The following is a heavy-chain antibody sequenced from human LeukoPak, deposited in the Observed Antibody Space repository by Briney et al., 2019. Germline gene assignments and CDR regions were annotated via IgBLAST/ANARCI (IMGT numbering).Heavy chain of an antibody. CDR2: INHSGST. Sequence: SETLSLTCAVYGGSFSGYYWSWIRQPPGKGLEWIGEINHSGSTNYNPSLKSRVTISVDTSKNQFSLKLSSVTAADTAAYYCASFTYGFDYWGQGTLVTVSS. CDR1: GGSFSGYY. CDR3: ASFTYGFDY. D-gene: IGHD3-16*01. J-gene: IGHJ4*02. V-gene: IGHV4-34*01.